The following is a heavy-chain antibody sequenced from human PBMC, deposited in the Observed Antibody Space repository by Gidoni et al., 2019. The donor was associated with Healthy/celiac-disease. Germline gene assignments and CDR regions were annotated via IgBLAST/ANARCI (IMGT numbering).Heavy chain of an antibody. Sequence: QVQLQQWGAGLLKPSETLSLTCAVYGGSCSGYYWRWIRQPPGKGLEWIGEINHSGITNYNPSLTSRVTISVDTSKNQFSLKLSSVTAADTAVYYCARGLIRMVRGPPSRYWGQGTLVTVSS. J-gene: IGHJ4*02. CDR1: GGSCSGYY. CDR3: ARGLIRMVRGPPSRY. D-gene: IGHD3-10*01. V-gene: IGHV4-34*01. CDR2: INHSGIT.